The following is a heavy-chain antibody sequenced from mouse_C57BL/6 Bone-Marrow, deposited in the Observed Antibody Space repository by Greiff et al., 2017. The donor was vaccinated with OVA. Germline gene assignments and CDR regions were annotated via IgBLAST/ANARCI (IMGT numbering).Heavy chain of an antibody. D-gene: IGHD2-3*01. CDR3: ARRNGYYVSYYAMDY. Sequence: EVKLVESGPELVKPGASVKMSCKASGYTFTDYNMHWVKQSHGKSLEWIGYINPNNGGTSYNQKFKGKATLTVNKSSSTAYMELRSLTSEDSAVYYCARRNGYYVSYYAMDYWGQGTSVTVSS. J-gene: IGHJ4*01. V-gene: IGHV1-22*01. CDR2: INPNNGGT. CDR1: GYTFTDYN.